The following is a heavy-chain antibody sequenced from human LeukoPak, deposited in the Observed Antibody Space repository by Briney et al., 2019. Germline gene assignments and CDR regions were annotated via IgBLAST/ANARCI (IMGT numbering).Heavy chain of an antibody. CDR2: IYYSGST. J-gene: IGHJ4*02. D-gene: IGHD2-15*01. V-gene: IGHV4-59*01. Sequence: SQTLSLTCTVSGGSISSYYWSWIRQPPGKGLEWIGYIYYSGSTNYNPSLKSRVTISVDTSKNQFSLKLSSVTAADTAVYYCARSPRGVAATYDYWGQGTLVTVSS. CDR3: ARSPRGVAATYDY. CDR1: GGSISSYY.